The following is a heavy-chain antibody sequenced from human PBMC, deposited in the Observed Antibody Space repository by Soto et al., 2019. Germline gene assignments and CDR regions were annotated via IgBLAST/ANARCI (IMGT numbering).Heavy chain of an antibody. J-gene: IGHJ4*02. CDR3: ARHQGMYYFAY. CDR1: GFTFSAFA. CDR2: TWYDGSKQ. V-gene: IGHV3-33*01. Sequence: QVPRVESGGGVVQPGISLRLSCEASGFTFSAFAMYWVRQAPCKGPEWVALTWYDGSKQSYADSMSGRFTISRDNSKNTLYLQIDSLSADDTAVYYCARHQGMYYFAYWGQGILVRVSS.